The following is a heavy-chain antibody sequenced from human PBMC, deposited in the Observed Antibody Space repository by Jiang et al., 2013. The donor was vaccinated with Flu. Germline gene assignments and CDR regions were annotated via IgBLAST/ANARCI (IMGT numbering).Heavy chain of an antibody. CDR3: AGFQDSYGYGGAFDI. V-gene: IGHV5-10-1*04. CDR1: GYSFTTYW. Sequence: FGYSFTTYWISWVRQVPGKGLEWMGRIDPSESYINYSPSFQGQVTISADKSISTAYLQWSSLKASDTAMYYCAGFQDSYGYGGAFDIWGQGTMVTVSS. CDR2: IDPSESYI. D-gene: IGHD5-18*01. J-gene: IGHJ3*02.